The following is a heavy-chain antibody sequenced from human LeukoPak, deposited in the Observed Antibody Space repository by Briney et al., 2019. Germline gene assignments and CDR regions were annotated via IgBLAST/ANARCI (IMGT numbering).Heavy chain of an antibody. V-gene: IGHV3-23*01. CDR1: GFTFSSYA. CDR3: AKDPPVYYDSSGTRDY. CDR2: ISGSGGST. J-gene: IGHJ4*02. Sequence: PGGSLRLSCAASGFTFSSYAMSWVRQAPGKGLEWVSAISGSGGSTYYADSVKGRFTISRDNSKNTLYLQMNSLRAEDTAVYYCAKDPPVYYDSSGTRDYWGQGTLVIVSS. D-gene: IGHD3-22*01.